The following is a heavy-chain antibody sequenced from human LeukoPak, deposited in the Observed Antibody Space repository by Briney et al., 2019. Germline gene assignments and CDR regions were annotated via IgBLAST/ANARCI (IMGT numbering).Heavy chain of an antibody. J-gene: IGHJ6*02. Sequence: SETLSLTCTVSGGSISTSSYYWGWIRQPPGKGLEWIGSIYYSGSTYYNPSLKSRVTISVDTSKNQFSLKLSSVTAADTAVYYCARSIVVVVAATPHYYYGMDVWGQGTTVTVSS. V-gene: IGHV4-39*01. CDR2: IYYSGST. CDR1: GGSISTSSYY. CDR3: ARSIVVVVAATPHYYYGMDV. D-gene: IGHD2-15*01.